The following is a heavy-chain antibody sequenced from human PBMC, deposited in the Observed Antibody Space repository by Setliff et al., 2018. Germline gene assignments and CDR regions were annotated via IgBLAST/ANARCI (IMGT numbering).Heavy chain of an antibody. D-gene: IGHD2-15*01. CDR2: IYSGGSST. Sequence: PGGSLRLSCVGSGFTFGTYTMNWIRQAPGKGLEWVSVIYSGGSSTYYADSVKGRFTISRDNAKNSLYLQMNSLRPEDTAVYYCARTCSGSGCYAGLESWGQGTPVTVSS. CDR3: ARTCSGSGCYAGLES. CDR1: GFTFGTYT. V-gene: IGHV3-23*03. J-gene: IGHJ4*02.